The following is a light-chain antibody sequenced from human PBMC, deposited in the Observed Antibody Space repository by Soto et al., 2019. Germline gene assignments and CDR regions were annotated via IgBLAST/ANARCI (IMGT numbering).Light chain of an antibody. V-gene: IGKV3-11*01. CDR1: QSVSSY. J-gene: IGKJ4*01. CDR2: DAS. Sequence: EIVLTQSPATLSLSPGERATLSCRASQSVSSYLAWYQQKPGQAPRLLIYDASNRATGIPARFSSSGSGTEFTLTISSLEPEDFAVYYCQQRSNWPLTFGGGTKVEIK. CDR3: QQRSNWPLT.